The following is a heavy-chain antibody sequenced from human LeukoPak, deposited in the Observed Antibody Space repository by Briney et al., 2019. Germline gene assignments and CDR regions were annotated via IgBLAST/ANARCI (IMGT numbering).Heavy chain of an antibody. CDR3: ARVKRGYSYGYPLDY. J-gene: IGHJ4*02. D-gene: IGHD5-18*01. CDR2: ISSSGSTI. V-gene: IGHV3-48*03. CDR1: GFTFSSYE. Sequence: GGSLRLSCAASGFTFSSYEMNWVRQAPGKGLEWVSYISSSGSTIYYADSVKGRFTISRDNAKNSLYLQMNSLRAEDTAVYYCARVKRGYSYGYPLDYWGQGTLVTVSS.